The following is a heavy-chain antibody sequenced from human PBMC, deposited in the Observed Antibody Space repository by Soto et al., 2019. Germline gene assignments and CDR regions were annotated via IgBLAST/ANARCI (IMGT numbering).Heavy chain of an antibody. CDR3: ARPAPDWGSLEY. CDR2: IYYGGST. D-gene: IGHD7-27*01. V-gene: IGHV4-59*08. Sequence: QVQLQESGPGLVKPSETLSLTCTVSGDSISSYYWTWIRQPPGKGLEWIAFIYYGGSTNYNPSLKSRVTISVDTSKNQFSLNLNSVTAADTAVSYCARPAPDWGSLEYWGQGTRVTVSS. J-gene: IGHJ4*02. CDR1: GDSISSYY.